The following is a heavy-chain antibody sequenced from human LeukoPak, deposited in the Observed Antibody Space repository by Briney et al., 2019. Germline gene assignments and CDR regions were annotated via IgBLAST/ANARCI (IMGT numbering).Heavy chain of an antibody. CDR2: IIPILGVT. Sequence: SVKVSCKASGGTFNSYAVTWVRHAPGQGLEWMGRIIPILGVTNYAQKFQDRVTITADKSTSTAYMELSSLTSEDTAVYYCARSRTIFVGMDVWGQGTTVTGSS. CDR3: ARSRTIFVGMDV. J-gene: IGHJ6*02. CDR1: GGTFNSYA. V-gene: IGHV1-69*04. D-gene: IGHD3-3*01.